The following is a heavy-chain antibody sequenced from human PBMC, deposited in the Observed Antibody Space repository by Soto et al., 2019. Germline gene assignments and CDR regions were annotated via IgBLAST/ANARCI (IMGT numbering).Heavy chain of an antibody. CDR3: TRYPRYYYDNSGYYRAFDY. CDR1: GFTFSNAW. J-gene: IGHJ4*02. D-gene: IGHD3-22*01. V-gene: IGHV3-49*04. CDR2: IRSKAYGGTT. Sequence: GGSLRLSCAASGFTFSNAWMTWVRQAPGKGLEWVGFIRSKAYGGTTEYAASVKGRFTISKDDSKSIAYLQMNSLKIEDTAVYYCTRYPRYYYDNSGYYRAFDYWGQGTLVTVSS.